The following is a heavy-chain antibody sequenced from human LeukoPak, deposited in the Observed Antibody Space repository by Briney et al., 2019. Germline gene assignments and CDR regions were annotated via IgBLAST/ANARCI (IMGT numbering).Heavy chain of an antibody. D-gene: IGHD3-22*01. Sequence: GASVKVSCKASGYTFTGYYMHWVRQAPGQGLEWMGLINPSGGSTRYAQKFQGGVTMTRDMSTSTVYMELRSLRSDDTAVYYCARDLKTYYYDSSGPNAFDIWGQGTMVTVSS. CDR1: GYTFTGYY. CDR2: INPSGGST. J-gene: IGHJ3*02. CDR3: ARDLKTYYYDSSGPNAFDI. V-gene: IGHV1-46*01.